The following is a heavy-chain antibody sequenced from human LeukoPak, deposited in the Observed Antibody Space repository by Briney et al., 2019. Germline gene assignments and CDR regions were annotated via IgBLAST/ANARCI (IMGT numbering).Heavy chain of an antibody. J-gene: IGHJ4*02. D-gene: IGHD4-23*01. CDR1: GGSINSGGYY. Sequence: SETLSLTCTVSGGSINSGGYYWRWIRQHPGKGLEWIGYIYYSGSTYYNPSLKSRVTISVDTSKNQFSLKLSSVTAADTAVYYCASTVVDYFDYWGQGTLVTVSS. CDR3: ASTVVDYFDY. CDR2: IYYSGST. V-gene: IGHV4-31*03.